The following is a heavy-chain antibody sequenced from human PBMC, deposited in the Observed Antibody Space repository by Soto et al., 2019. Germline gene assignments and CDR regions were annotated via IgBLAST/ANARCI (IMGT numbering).Heavy chain of an antibody. Sequence: PVGSLRLSCAASGFTFSSYAMHWVRQAPGKGLEWVAVISYDGSNKYYADSVKGRFTISRDNSRNTLYLQMNSLRAEDTAVYYCARDGSLGQLVHDAFDIWGQGTMVTVSS. J-gene: IGHJ3*02. CDR2: ISYDGSNK. CDR1: GFTFSSYA. D-gene: IGHD6-6*01. CDR3: ARDGSLGQLVHDAFDI. V-gene: IGHV3-30-3*01.